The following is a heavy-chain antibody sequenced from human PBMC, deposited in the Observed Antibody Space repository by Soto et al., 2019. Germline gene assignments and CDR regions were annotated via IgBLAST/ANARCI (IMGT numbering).Heavy chain of an antibody. CDR2: ISGSGGST. CDR1: GFTFSSYA. Sequence: VGSLRLSCAASGFTFSSYAMSWVRQAPGKGLEWVSAISGSGGSTYYADSVKGRFTISRDNSKNTLYLQMNSLRAEDTAVYYCEKVPGSILDYYCYGMDVWGRGTTVTVSS. CDR3: EKVPGSILDYYCYGMDV. D-gene: IGHD3-10*01. V-gene: IGHV3-23*01. J-gene: IGHJ6*02.